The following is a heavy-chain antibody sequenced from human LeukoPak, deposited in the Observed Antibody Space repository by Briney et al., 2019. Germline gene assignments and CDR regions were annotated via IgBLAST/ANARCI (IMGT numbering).Heavy chain of an antibody. CDR3: ARGARGYGDAFDI. CDR1: GGTFSSYA. J-gene: IGHJ3*02. V-gene: IGHV1-69*13. Sequence: SVKVSCKASGGTFSSYAISWVRQAPGQGLEWMGGIIPIFGTANYAQEFQGRVTITADESTSTAYMELSSLRSEDTAVYYCARGARGYGDAFDIWGQGTMVTVSS. CDR2: IIPIFGTA. D-gene: IGHD5-18*01.